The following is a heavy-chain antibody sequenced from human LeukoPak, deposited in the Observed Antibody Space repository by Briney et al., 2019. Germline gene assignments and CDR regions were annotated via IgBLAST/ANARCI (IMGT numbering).Heavy chain of an antibody. CDR1: GGSISSYY. V-gene: IGHV4-4*07. CDR3: AGWPRGRYYFDY. J-gene: IGHJ4*02. D-gene: IGHD3-16*01. Sequence: SETLSLTCTVSGGSISSYYWSWIRQPAGKGLEWIGRIDTSGSTNYNPSLKSQVTMSVDTSKNQCSLKLRSVTAADTVVYYCAGWPRGRYYFDYWGQGTLVSVSS. CDR2: IDTSGST.